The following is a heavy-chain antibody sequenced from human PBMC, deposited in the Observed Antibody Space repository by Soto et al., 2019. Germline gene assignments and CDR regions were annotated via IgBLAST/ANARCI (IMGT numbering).Heavy chain of an antibody. V-gene: IGHV4-59*08. CDR2: IYYSGST. CDR3: ARQVGGWAPWYFDY. Sequence: SETLSLTCTVAGGSISSYYWRWIRKPPGKGLEWIGYIYYSGSTNYNPSLKSRVTISVDTSKNQFSLKLSSVTAADTAVYYCARQVGGWAPWYFDYWGQRTLVTVSS. D-gene: IGHD6-19*01. J-gene: IGHJ4*02. CDR1: GGSISSYY.